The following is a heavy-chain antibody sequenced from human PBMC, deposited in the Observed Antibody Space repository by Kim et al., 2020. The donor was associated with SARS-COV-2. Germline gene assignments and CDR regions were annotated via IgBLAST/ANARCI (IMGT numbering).Heavy chain of an antibody. Sequence: YADSVKGRFTSSRDNAKNSLYLQRNSLRDEDTAVYYCARESVGDGPDYDYWGQGTLVTVSS. D-gene: IGHD2-15*01. J-gene: IGHJ4*02. V-gene: IGHV3-48*02. CDR3: ARESVGDGPDYDY.